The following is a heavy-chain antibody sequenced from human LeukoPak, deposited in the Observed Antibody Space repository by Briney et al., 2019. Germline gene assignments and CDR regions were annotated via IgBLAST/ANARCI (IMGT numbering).Heavy chain of an antibody. CDR1: GFTFSSYV. J-gene: IGHJ4*02. CDR2: ISGSGGNT. V-gene: IGHV3-23*01. CDR3: AMWPYGSGSYWEGIDY. D-gene: IGHD3-10*01. Sequence: RGSLRLSCAASGFTFSSYVMSWVRQAPGKGLEWASAISGSGGNTYYADSVKGRFTISRDNSKNMLFLQMNSLSAEERAIYYCAMWPYGSGSYWEGIDYWGQGNLVTVSS.